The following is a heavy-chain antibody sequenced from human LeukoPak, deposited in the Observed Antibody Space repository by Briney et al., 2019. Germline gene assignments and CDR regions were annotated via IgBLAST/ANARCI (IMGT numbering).Heavy chain of an antibody. CDR1: GFTFSSYA. D-gene: IGHD6-19*01. Sequence: GGSLRLSCAASGFTFSSYAMHWVRQAPGKGLEWVAVISYDGSNKYYADSVKGRFTISRDNSKNTLYLQMNSLRAEDTAVYYCARDQEPIAVAGFPDYWGQGTLVTVSS. CDR2: ISYDGSNK. J-gene: IGHJ4*02. V-gene: IGHV3-30-3*01. CDR3: ARDQEPIAVAGFPDY.